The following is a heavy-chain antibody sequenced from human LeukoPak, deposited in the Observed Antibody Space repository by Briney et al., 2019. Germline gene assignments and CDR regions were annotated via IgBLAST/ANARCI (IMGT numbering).Heavy chain of an antibody. J-gene: IGHJ4*02. D-gene: IGHD3-10*01. V-gene: IGHV3-23*01. Sequence: GGSLGLSCAASGFTFSNYAMNWVRQAPGRGLEWVSGISSTSASTYYIDSVKGRFTISRDNSKNTLYLQMNSLGAEDTAVYYCAKSAVVRGTTGTLDYWGQGTLVTVSS. CDR3: AKSAVVRGTTGTLDY. CDR2: ISSTSAST. CDR1: GFTFSNYA.